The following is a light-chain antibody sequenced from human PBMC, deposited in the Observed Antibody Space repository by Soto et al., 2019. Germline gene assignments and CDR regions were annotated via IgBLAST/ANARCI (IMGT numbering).Light chain of an antibody. V-gene: IGKV3-15*01. CDR2: AAS. CDR1: QAISNM. CDR3: QYYNNWLAT. Sequence: EVVMTQSPATLSASPGDKFSLCCRANQAISNMLAWYQQKHGQXHRXXIYAASTRATGVSARFSGSGSGTELTITISSLQSEDFEIYYCQYYNNWLATFGEGTKVDI. J-gene: IGKJ4*01.